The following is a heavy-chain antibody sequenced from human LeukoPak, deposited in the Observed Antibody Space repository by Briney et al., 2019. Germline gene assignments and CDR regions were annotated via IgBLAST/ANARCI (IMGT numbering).Heavy chain of an antibody. Sequence: LSQTLSLTCTVSGGSITSFYWNWIRQPPGKGLECVGYIYNSGSTNYNPSLKSRVTMSVDTSKNQFSLRLSSVTAADTAVYYCARAEDEFDIWGQGTMVTVSS. CDR3: ARAEDEFDI. CDR1: GGSITSFY. V-gene: IGHV4-59*12. J-gene: IGHJ3*02. CDR2: IYNSGST. D-gene: IGHD5-24*01.